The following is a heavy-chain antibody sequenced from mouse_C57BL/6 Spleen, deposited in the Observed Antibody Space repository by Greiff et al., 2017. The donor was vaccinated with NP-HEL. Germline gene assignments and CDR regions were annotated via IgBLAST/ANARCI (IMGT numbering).Heavy chain of an antibody. CDR2: INPYNGGT. Sequence: VQLQQSGPVLVKPGASVKMSCKASGYTFTDYYMNWVKQSHGKSLEWIGVINPYNGGTSYNQKFKGKATLTVDKSSSTAYMELNSLTSEDSAVYYCARPLYYGNFYYAMDYWGQGTSVTVSS. V-gene: IGHV1-19*01. D-gene: IGHD2-1*01. J-gene: IGHJ4*01. CDR3: ARPLYYGNFYYAMDY. CDR1: GYTFTDYY.